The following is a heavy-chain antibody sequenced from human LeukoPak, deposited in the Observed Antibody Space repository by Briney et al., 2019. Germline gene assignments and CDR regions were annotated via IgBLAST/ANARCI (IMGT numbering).Heavy chain of an antibody. J-gene: IGHJ4*02. D-gene: IGHD1-1*01. Sequence: PSETLSLTCAVYGGSFSGYYWSWIRQPPGKGLEWIGEINHSGSTNYNPSLKSRVTISVDTSKNQFSLKLSSVTAEDTAVYYCARVNNWNEGPQYVLINTYYFDYWGQGTLVTVSS. CDR1: GGSFSGYY. CDR3: ARVNNWNEGPQYVLINTYYFDY. V-gene: IGHV4-34*01. CDR2: INHSGST.